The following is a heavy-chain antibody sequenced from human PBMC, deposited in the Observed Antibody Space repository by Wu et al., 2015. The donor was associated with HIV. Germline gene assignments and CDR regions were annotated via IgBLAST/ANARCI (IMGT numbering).Heavy chain of an antibody. CDR2: ISAYNGNT. CDR3: ARAPMITGYYYYGMDV. D-gene: IGHD1-14*01. J-gene: IGHJ6*02. CDR1: GYTFTSYG. Sequence: QVQLVQSGAEVKKPGASVKVSCKASGYTFTSYGISWVRQAPGQGLEWMGCISAYNGNTNYAQKLQGRVTMTTDTSTSTAYMELRSLRSDDTAVYYCARAPMITGYYYYGMDVWGQGTTVTVSS. V-gene: IGHV1-18*01.